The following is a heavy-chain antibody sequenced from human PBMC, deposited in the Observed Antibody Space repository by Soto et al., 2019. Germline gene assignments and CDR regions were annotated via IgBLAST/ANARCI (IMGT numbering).Heavy chain of an antibody. J-gene: IGHJ6*02. V-gene: IGHV3-30-3*01. Sequence: GGSLRLSFAASGFTFSSYAIHWVRQAPGKGLEWVAVISYDGSERYFADSVKGRFTISRDNSKKKLYLQMNSLRAEDTAVYYCARDKVVTATLIYYYGMDAWDQGTTVTVSS. CDR3: ARDKVVTATLIYYYGMDA. CDR2: ISYDGSER. CDR1: GFTFSSYA. D-gene: IGHD2-21*02.